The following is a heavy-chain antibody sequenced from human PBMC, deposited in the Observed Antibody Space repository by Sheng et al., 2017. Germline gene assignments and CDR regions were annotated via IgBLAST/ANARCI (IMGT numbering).Heavy chain of an antibody. CDR3: ANRPFGYYYMDV. CDR1: GFTFSSYG. D-gene: IGHD3-10*01. CDR2: ISYDGSNK. J-gene: IGHJ6*03. V-gene: IGHV3-30*18. Sequence: QVQLVESGGGVVQPGRSLRLSCAASGFTFSSYGMHWVRQAPGKGLEWVAVISYDGSNKYYADSVKGRFTISRDNSKNTLYLQMNSLRAEDTAVYYCANRPFGYYYMDVWGQGTTVTVSS.